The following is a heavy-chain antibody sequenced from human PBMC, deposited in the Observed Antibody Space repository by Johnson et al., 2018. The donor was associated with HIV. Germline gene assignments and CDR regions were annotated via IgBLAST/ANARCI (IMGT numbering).Heavy chain of an antibody. CDR3: AKPPSMGADAFDI. CDR1: GFTFSSSW. D-gene: IGHD3-16*01. CDR2: IKCDGSEK. J-gene: IGHJ3*02. Sequence: MLLVESGGGLVQAGGSLRLSCAASGFTFSSSWMHWVCQAPEKGLEWVADIKCDGSEKYYVDSVKGRLTISRDNAKNSLYLQMNSVRPEDAAVYYCAKPPSMGADAFDIWGQGTVVTVSS. V-gene: IGHV3-52*01.